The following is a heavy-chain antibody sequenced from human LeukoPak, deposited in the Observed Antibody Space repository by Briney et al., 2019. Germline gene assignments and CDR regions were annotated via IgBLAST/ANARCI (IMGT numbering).Heavy chain of an antibody. CDR3: ARYWNGGNYDY. CDR1: GFTFGDYA. V-gene: IGHV3-7*04. D-gene: IGHD1-1*01. J-gene: IGHJ4*02. CDR2: IKQDGSEK. Sequence: GGSLRLSCTASGFTFGDYAMSWVRQAPGKGLEWVANIKQDGSEKYYVVSVRGRFTISRDNAKNSLYLQMNSLRAEDTAVYYCARYWNGGNYDYWGQGTLVTVSS.